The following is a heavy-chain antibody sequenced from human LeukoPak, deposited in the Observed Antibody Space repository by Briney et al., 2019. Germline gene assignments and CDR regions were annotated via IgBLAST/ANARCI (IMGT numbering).Heavy chain of an antibody. CDR1: GYTFTSYG. CDR3: ARVVGIAVAGPFDY. V-gene: IGHV1-69*04. CDR2: IIPILGIA. D-gene: IGHD6-19*01. Sequence: ASVKVSCKASGYTFTSYGISWVRQAPGQGLEWMGRIIPILGIANYAQKFQGRVTITADKSTSTAYMELSSLRSEDTAVYYCARVVGIAVAGPFDYWGQGTLVTVSS. J-gene: IGHJ4*02.